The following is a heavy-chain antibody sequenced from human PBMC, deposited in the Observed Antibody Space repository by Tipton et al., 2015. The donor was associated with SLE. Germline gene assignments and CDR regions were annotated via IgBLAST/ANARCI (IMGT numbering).Heavy chain of an antibody. CDR2: IYSSGNT. J-gene: IGHJ1*01. D-gene: IGHD6-6*01. CDR3: VEYPISPVPFRH. V-gene: IGHV4-39*07. Sequence: TLSLTCTVSGGSISGSSSYWGWIRQPPGKGLEWIGSIYSSGNTYYNPSLKSRVSMSLDMSKNQFSLRLNSVTATDTAMYFCVEYPISPVPFRHWGQGTPVTMSS. CDR1: GGSISGSSSY.